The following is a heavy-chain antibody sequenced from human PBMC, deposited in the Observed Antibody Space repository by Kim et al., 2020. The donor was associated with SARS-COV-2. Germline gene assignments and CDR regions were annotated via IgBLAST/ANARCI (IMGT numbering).Heavy chain of an antibody. J-gene: IGHJ3*02. CDR3: ARYLGGEGAFDM. V-gene: IGHV4-59*01. Sequence: NPSLNSRVAILLDTSNNQFSLKLTSVTAAGTAVYYCARYLGGEGAFDMWGPGTIVTVSS. D-gene: IGHD3-16*01.